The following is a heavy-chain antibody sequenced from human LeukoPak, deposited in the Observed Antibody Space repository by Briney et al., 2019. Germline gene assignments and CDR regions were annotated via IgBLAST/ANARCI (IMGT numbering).Heavy chain of an antibody. V-gene: IGHV4-34*01. CDR1: GGSISSYY. CDR2: INHSGST. J-gene: IGHJ4*02. D-gene: IGHD3-22*01. Sequence: SETLSLTCTVSGGSISSYYWSWIRQPPGKGLEWIGEINHSGSTNYNPSPKSRVTISVDTSKNQFSLKLSSVTAADTAVYYCARGRSFGSGYYYDSSSYYPRFDYWGQGTLVTVSS. CDR3: ARGRSFGSGYYYDSSSYYPRFDY.